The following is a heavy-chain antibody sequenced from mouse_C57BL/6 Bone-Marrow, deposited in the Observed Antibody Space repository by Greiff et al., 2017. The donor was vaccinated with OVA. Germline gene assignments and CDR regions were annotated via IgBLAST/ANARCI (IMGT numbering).Heavy chain of an antibody. V-gene: IGHV5-4*01. Sequence: EVKLMESGGGLVKPGGSLKLSCAASGFTFSSYAMSWVRQTPEKRLEWVATISDGGSYTYYPDNVKGRFTISRDNAKNNLYLQMSHLKSEDTAMYYYAREMVTTVVDYFDYWGQGTTLTVSS. D-gene: IGHD2-3*01. CDR1: GFTFSSYA. CDR2: ISDGGSYT. CDR3: AREMVTTVVDYFDY. J-gene: IGHJ2*01.